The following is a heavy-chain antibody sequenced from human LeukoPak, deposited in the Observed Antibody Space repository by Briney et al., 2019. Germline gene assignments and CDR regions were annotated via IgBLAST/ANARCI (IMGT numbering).Heavy chain of an antibody. Sequence: GGSLRLSCAASGFTFSSYDMHWVRQATGKGLEWVSAIGTAGDTYYPGSVKGRFTISRDNAKNTLYLQMNSLRAEDTAVYYCARDLGDGCVDYWGQGTLVTVSS. J-gene: IGHJ4*02. CDR2: IGTAGDT. V-gene: IGHV3-13*01. CDR1: GFTFSSYD. CDR3: ARDLGDGCVDY. D-gene: IGHD5-24*01.